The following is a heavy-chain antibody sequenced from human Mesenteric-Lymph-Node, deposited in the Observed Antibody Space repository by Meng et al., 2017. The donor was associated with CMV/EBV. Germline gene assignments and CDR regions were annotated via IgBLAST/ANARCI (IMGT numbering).Heavy chain of an antibody. V-gene: IGHV3-21*01. CDR1: DFTFSTYT. CDR3: ARDREYSSSCFDF. J-gene: IGHJ4*02. Sequence: GESLKISCTASDFTFSTYTMNWVRQAPGKGLEWVSSISSRSSYIYYADSLKGRLTISRDNAKNSLYLQMDSLRAEDTAVYYCARDREYSSSCFDFWGQGTLVTVSS. D-gene: IGHD6-6*01. CDR2: ISSRSSYI.